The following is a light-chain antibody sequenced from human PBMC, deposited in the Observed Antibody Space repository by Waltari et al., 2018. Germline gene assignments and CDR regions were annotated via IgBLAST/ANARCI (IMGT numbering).Light chain of an antibody. CDR3: QSYDSSLSASV. Sequence: QSVLTQPPSVSGAPGQRVTISCTGSSSNIGTGSDVPWYQHLPGTAPKLLTYDNNNRPSGVPDRFSGSKSGTSASLAITGLQAEDEADYFCQSYDSSLSASVFGGGTRLTVL. V-gene: IGLV1-40*01. CDR2: DNN. J-gene: IGLJ3*02. CDR1: SSNIGTGSD.